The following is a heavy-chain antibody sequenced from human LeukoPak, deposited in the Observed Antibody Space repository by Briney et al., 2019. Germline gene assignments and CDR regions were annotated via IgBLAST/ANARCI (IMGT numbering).Heavy chain of an antibody. CDR1: GGSFSGYY. J-gene: IGHJ3*02. V-gene: IGHV4-34*01. Sequence: SETLSLTCAVYGGSFSGYYWSWIRQSPGKGLEWIGEINHSGSTNYNPSLKSRVTISVDTSKNQSSLKLSSVTAADTAVYYCAREDDYVAAFDIWGQGTMVTVSS. D-gene: IGHD4-17*01. CDR2: INHSGST. CDR3: AREDDYVAAFDI.